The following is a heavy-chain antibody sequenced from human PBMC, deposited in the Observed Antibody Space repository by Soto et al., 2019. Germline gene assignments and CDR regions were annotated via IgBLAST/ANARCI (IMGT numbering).Heavy chain of an antibody. Sequence: GGSLRLSCAASGFTFSTYAMQWVRQAPGKGLEWLALMSYDGTSEYYADSVKGRFTISRDNSKNTLFLQINSLRVEDTAVYYCGKDLHHSSGYFFTVRLNAMGVWGQGTTVTVSS. J-gene: IGHJ6*01. CDR3: GKDLHHSSGYFFTVRLNAMGV. V-gene: IGHV3-30*18. CDR2: MSYDGTSE. D-gene: IGHD3-22*01. CDR1: GFTFSTYA.